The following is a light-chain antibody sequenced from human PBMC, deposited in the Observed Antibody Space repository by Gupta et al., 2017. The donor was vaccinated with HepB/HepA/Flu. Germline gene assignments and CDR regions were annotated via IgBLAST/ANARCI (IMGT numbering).Light chain of an antibody. CDR3: QKYKSDLRT. CDR2: KAS. V-gene: IGKV1-5*03. Sequence: DIQLTQSPSTLSASVGDRVTITCRASQSISSWLAWYQQKPGKAPKLLINKASSLESGVPSRLSGRGSGTEFTSTIRSLQPDDLATYYGQKYKSDLRTFGEGTKVEIK. CDR1: QSISSW. J-gene: IGKJ4*02.